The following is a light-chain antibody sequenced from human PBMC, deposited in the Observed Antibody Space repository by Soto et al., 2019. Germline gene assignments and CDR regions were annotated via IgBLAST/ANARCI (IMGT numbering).Light chain of an antibody. CDR2: DAS. CDR3: QQRSSWPPT. J-gene: IGKJ5*01. Sequence: EIVLTQSPATLSLSPGERATLSCRASQSVSSYLAWYQQKPGQAPRLLIYDASNRATGIPARFSGSGSGTDFTLTISRLEPEDFAVYYCQQRSSWPPTFGHGTRLEIK. V-gene: IGKV3-11*01. CDR1: QSVSSY.